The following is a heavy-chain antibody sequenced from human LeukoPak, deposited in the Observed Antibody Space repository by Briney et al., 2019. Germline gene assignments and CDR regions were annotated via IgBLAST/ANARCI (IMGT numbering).Heavy chain of an antibody. D-gene: IGHD2-15*01. Sequence: SETLSLTCTVSGGSISSYYWSWIRQPPGKGLEWIGYIYYSGSTNYNPSLKSRVTISVDTSKIQFSLKLSSVTAADTAVYYCARSVQVAATANYYYYGMDVWGQGTTVTVSS. CDR3: ARSVQVAATANYYYYGMDV. J-gene: IGHJ6*02. CDR1: GGSISSYY. CDR2: IYYSGST. V-gene: IGHV4-59*01.